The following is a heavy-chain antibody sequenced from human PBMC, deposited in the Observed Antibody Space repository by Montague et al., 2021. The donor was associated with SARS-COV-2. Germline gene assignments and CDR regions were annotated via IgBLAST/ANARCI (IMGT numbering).Heavy chain of an antibody. D-gene: IGHD3-3*02. Sequence: SETLSLTCAVYGGSFSGYYWTWIRQPPGKGLEGIGENNYSGSTNYNPSLKSRVTMSVDMSKNQFSLKLRSVTAADTAVYYGARGRGLAVLFDFYYYGMDVWGQGTTVTVSS. J-gene: IGHJ6*02. CDR1: GGSFSGYY. V-gene: IGHV4-34*01. CDR2: NNYSGST. CDR3: ARGRGLAVLFDFYYYGMDV.